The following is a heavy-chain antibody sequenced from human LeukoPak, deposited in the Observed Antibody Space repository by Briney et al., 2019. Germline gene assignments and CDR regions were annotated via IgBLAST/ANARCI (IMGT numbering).Heavy chain of an antibody. CDR2: IYTSGST. CDR3: ARATEGYDFWSGYYNYFDY. CDR1: GGSISSGSYY. Sequence: SQTLSLTCTVSGGSISSGSYYWSWIRQPAGKGLEWIGRIYTSGSTNYNPSLKSRVTISVDTSKNQFSLKLSSVTAADTAAYYCARATEGYDFWSGYYNYFDYWGQGTLVTVSS. D-gene: IGHD3-3*01. V-gene: IGHV4-61*02. J-gene: IGHJ4*02.